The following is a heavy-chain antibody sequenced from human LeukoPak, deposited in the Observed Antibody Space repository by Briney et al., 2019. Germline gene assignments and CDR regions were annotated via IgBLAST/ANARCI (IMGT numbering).Heavy chain of an antibody. CDR3: ARADRSGYFGNVVAFDI. V-gene: IGHV4-61*02. D-gene: IGHD3-22*01. Sequence: PSETLSLTCTVSSGSINSGSYSWTWIRQPAGKGLEWIGRIHISGSTDYTPSLKSRVTISVDTSKNQFSLKLSSVTAADMAVYYCARADRSGYFGNVVAFDIWGQGTMVTVSS. CDR2: IHISGST. CDR1: SGSINSGSYS. J-gene: IGHJ3*02.